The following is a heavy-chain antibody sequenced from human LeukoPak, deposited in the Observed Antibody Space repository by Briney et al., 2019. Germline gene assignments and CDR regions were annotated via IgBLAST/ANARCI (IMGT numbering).Heavy chain of an antibody. V-gene: IGHV3-66*01. CDR1: GFTVSSNY. Sequence: PGGSLRLSCAASGFTVSSNYMSWVRQAPGKGLEWVSVIYSGGSTYYADSVEGRFTISRDNSKNTLYLQMNSLRAEDTAVYYCASLPPKIRGASIDYWGQGTLVTVSS. J-gene: IGHJ4*02. CDR2: IYSGGST. CDR3: ASLPPKIRGASIDY. D-gene: IGHD3-10*01.